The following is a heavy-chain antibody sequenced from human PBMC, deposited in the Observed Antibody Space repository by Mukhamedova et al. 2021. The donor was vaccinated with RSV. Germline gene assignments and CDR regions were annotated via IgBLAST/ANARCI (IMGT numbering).Heavy chain of an antibody. CDR2: T. V-gene: IGHV3-23*05. J-gene: IGHJ4*02. CDR3: AKSVRIGASGYFDY. Sequence: TYYPESVKGRFTISRDTSKNTLYLQMNSLRAEDTAVYYCAKSVRIGASGYFDYWGQGTLVTVSS. D-gene: IGHD6-13*01.